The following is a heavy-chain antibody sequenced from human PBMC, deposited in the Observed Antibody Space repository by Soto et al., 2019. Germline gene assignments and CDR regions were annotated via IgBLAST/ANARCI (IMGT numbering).Heavy chain of an antibody. J-gene: IGHJ5*02. D-gene: IGHD3-10*01. CDR1: GYTFTSYV. CDR3: ARDRVVRGNNWFDP. CDR2: ISAYNGNT. V-gene: IGHV1-18*01. Sequence: ASVKVSCKASGYTFTSYVISWVLQAPGQGLEWMGWISAYNGNTNYAQKLQGRVTMTTDTSTSTAYMELRSLRSDDTAVYYCARDRVVRGNNWFDPWGQGTLVTVSS.